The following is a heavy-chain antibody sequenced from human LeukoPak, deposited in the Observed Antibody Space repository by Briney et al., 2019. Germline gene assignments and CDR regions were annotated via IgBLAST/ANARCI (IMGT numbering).Heavy chain of an antibody. D-gene: IGHD3-22*01. CDR3: AKNYYYDSSGYYYDAVGY. CDR2: IRYDGSNK. J-gene: IGHJ4*02. V-gene: IGHV3-30*02. CDR1: GFTFSSYS. Sequence: GGSLRLSCAASGFTFSSYSMNWVRQAPGKGLEWVAFIRYDGSNKYYADSVKGRFTISRDNSKNTLYLQMNSLRAEDTAVYYCAKNYYYDSSGYYYDAVGYWGQGTLVTVSS.